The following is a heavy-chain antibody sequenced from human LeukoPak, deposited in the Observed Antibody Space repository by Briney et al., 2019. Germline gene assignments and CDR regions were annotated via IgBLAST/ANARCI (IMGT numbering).Heavy chain of an antibody. V-gene: IGHV4-39*01. D-gene: IGHD5-18*01. CDR2: IYYSGST. CDR3: ARRGLDTAIGLGPQVVWFDP. Sequence: PSETLSLTCTVSGGSISSSSYYWGWIRQPPGKGLEWIGSIYYSGSTYYNPSLKSRVTISVDTSKNQFSLKLSSVTAADTAVYYCARRGLDTAIGLGPQVVWFDPWGQGTLVTVSS. J-gene: IGHJ5*02. CDR1: GGSISSSSYY.